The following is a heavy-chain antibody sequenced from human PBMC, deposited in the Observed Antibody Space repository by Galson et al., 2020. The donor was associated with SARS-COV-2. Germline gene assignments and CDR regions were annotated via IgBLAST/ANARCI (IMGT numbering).Heavy chain of an antibody. CDR3: ARDKLGDKLELDY. Sequence: SLRLSCAASGFSFSLHPMHWVRQAPGKGLEWVAVTSYDATTAYYADSVKGRFAISRDNSNKTLHLQMNGLRAEDTAIYYCARDKLGDKLELDYWGQGTLVTVSS. CDR2: TSYDATTA. CDR1: GFSFSLHP. J-gene: IGHJ4*02. V-gene: IGHV3-30*01. D-gene: IGHD2-21*01.